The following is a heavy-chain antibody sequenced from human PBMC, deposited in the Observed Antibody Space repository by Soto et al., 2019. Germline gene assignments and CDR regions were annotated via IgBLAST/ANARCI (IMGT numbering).Heavy chain of an antibody. Sequence: QVQLVQSGAEVKKPGASVKVSCKASGYTFTGYYMHWVRQAPRQGLEWMGWINPNSGGTNYAQKCQGWVTMTRDTSISTAYRELSRLRSDDTAVYYWARGGDLYCSGGSCYSWFDPWGQGTLVTVSS. CDR2: INPNSGGT. CDR3: ARGGDLYCSGGSCYSWFDP. J-gene: IGHJ5*02. V-gene: IGHV1-2*04. CDR1: GYTFTGYY. D-gene: IGHD2-15*01.